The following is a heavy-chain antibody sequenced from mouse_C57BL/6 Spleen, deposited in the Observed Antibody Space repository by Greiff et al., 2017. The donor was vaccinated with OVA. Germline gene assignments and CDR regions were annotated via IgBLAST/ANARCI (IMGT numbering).Heavy chain of an antibody. J-gene: IGHJ2*01. Sequence: VKLMESGAELVKPGASVKISCKASGYAFSSYWMNWVKQRPGKGLEWIGQIYPGDGDTNYNGKFKGKATLTADKSSSTAYMQLSSLTSEASAVYFCARSSNYGSSYWGQGTTLTVSS. CDR3: ARSSNYGSSY. V-gene: IGHV1-80*01. CDR2: IYPGDGDT. D-gene: IGHD1-1*01. CDR1: GYAFSSYW.